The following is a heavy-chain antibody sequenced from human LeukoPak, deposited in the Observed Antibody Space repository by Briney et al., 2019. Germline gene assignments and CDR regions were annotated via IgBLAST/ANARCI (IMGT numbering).Heavy chain of an antibody. CDR1: GFTVSSNY. Sequence: GGSLRLSCAASGFTVSSNYMSWVRQAPGKGLEWVSVIYSGGSTYYADSVKGRFTISRDNAKNSLYLQMNSLRAEDTAVYYCARGDRLGAALIASFDNWGQGTLVTVSS. D-gene: IGHD3-16*01. CDR3: ARGDRLGAALIASFDN. V-gene: IGHV3-53*01. CDR2: IYSGGST. J-gene: IGHJ4*02.